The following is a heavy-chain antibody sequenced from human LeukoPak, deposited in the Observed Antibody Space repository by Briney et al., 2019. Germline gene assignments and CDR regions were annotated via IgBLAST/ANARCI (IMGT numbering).Heavy chain of an antibody. D-gene: IGHD3-3*01. CDR2: IYYSGST. Sequence: SETLSLTCAVYGGSFSSYYWGWIRQPPGKGLEWIGSIYYSGSTYYNPSLKSRVTISVDTSKNQFSLKLSSVTAADTAVYYCARHAEYYDFWSGRHDQYYFDYWGQGTLVTVSS. J-gene: IGHJ4*02. CDR3: ARHAEYYDFWSGRHDQYYFDY. V-gene: IGHV4-39*01. CDR1: GGSFSSYY.